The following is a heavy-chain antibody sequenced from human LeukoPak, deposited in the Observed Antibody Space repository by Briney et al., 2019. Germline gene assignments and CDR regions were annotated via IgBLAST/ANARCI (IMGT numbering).Heavy chain of an antibody. V-gene: IGHV1-18*01. J-gene: IGHJ6*04. D-gene: IGHD3-22*01. CDR2: ISAYNGNT. CDR3: ARDSVRYYDSSGYYSFMRV. Sequence: GASVKVSCKASGYTFTSYGISWVRQAPEQGLEWMGWISAYNGNTNYAQKLQGRVTMTTDTSTSTAYMELRSLRSDDTAVYYCARDSVRYYDSSGYYSFMRVWGKGTTVTISS. CDR1: GYTFTSYG.